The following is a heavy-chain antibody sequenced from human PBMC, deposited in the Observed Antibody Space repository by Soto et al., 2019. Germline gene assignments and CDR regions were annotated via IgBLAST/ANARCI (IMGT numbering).Heavy chain of an antibody. D-gene: IGHD5-12*01. Sequence: SETLSLTCTVSGGSISSYYWSWIRQPPGKGLEWIGYIYYSGSTNYNPSLKSRVTISVDTSKNQFSLKLSSVTAADTAVYYCARLSSGYSGYDSRSNPWFDPWGQGTLVTVSS. J-gene: IGHJ5*02. CDR2: IYYSGST. CDR3: ARLSSGYSGYDSRSNPWFDP. V-gene: IGHV4-59*08. CDR1: GGSISSYY.